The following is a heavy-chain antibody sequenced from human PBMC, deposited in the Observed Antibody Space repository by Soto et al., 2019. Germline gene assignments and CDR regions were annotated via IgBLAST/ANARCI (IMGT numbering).Heavy chain of an antibody. Sequence: ASVKVSCKASGYTFTSYDINWLRQATGQGLEWMGWMNPNSDDTAYAQKFQGRVTMTKNTSISTAYMELSSLRSEDTAVYYCARASQGSADYWGQGTLVTVSS. V-gene: IGHV1-8*01. D-gene: IGHD6-25*01. CDR3: ARASQGSADY. CDR2: MNPNSDDT. CDR1: GYTFTSYD. J-gene: IGHJ4*02.